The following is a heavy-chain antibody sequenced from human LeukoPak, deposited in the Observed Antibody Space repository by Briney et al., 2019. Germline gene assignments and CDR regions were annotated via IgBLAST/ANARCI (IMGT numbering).Heavy chain of an antibody. D-gene: IGHD6-19*01. CDR2: IYYSGST. Sequence: SETLSLTCTVSGGSIGSYYWSWIRQPPGKGLEWIGYIYYSGSTDCNPSLKSRVTMSVDTSKNQFSLNLNSVTAADTAVYYCARPPGGSGWLRGYFQHWGQGTLVTVSS. CDR3: ARPPGGSGWLRGYFQH. V-gene: IGHV4-59*12. J-gene: IGHJ1*01. CDR1: GGSIGSYY.